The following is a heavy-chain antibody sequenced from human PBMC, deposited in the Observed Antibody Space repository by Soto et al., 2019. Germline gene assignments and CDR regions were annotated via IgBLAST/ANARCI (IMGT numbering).Heavy chain of an antibody. CDR1: GFTFSSYA. CDR2: ISYDGSNK. V-gene: IGHV3-30-3*01. Sequence: GGSLRLSCAASGFTFSSYAMHWVRQAPGKGLEWVAVISYDGSNKYYADSVKGRFTISRDNSKNTLYLQMNSLRAEDTAVYYCARVVASSGYSFSAFDIWGQGTMVTVSS. CDR3: ARVVASSGYSFSAFDI. J-gene: IGHJ3*02. D-gene: IGHD3-22*01.